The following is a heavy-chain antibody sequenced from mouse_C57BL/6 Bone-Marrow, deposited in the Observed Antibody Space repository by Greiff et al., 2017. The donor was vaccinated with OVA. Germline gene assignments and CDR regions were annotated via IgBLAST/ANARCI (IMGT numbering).Heavy chain of an antibody. D-gene: IGHD1-1*01. CDR1: GFTFSSYA. CDR3: TREAVVASGDYFDY. V-gene: IGHV5-9-1*02. Sequence: DVMLVESGEGLVKPGGSLKLSCAASGFTFSSYAMSWVRQTPEKRLEWVAYISSGGDYIYYADTVKGRFTISRDNARNTLYLQMSSLKSEDTAMYYCTREAVVASGDYFDYWGQGTTLTVSS. J-gene: IGHJ2*01. CDR2: ISSGGDYI.